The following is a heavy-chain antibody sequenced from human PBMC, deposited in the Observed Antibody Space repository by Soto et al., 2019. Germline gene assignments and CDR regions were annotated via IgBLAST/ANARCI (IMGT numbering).Heavy chain of an antibody. V-gene: IGHV3-23*01. Sequence: EVQLLESGGGLVQPGGSLRLSCAASGFTFSSYAMSWVRQAPGKGLEWVSAISVSGGSTYYADSVKGRFTISRDNSKNTLYLQMNSLRAEDTAVYYCAKNRLRPTYFDYWGQGTLVTVSS. CDR2: ISVSGGST. CDR3: AKNRLRPTYFDY. J-gene: IGHJ4*02. D-gene: IGHD2-21*01. CDR1: GFTFSSYA.